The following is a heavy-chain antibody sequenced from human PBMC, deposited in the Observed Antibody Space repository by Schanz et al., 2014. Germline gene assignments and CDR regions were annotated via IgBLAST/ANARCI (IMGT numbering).Heavy chain of an antibody. CDR1: GFTVSSNH. V-gene: IGHV3-66*01. J-gene: IGHJ4*02. CDR2: IYSGIGA. D-gene: IGHD6-19*01. CDR3: AIIGVMVAVAGTRADY. Sequence: AQLVESGGGLVQPGGSLRLSCAVSGFTVSSNHMSWVRQAPGKGLEWVSVIYSGIGAYYADSVKDRFTVSRDNSKNTVYLQMNRLRAEDTAVYYCAIIGVMVAVAGTRADYWGQGTLVTVSS.